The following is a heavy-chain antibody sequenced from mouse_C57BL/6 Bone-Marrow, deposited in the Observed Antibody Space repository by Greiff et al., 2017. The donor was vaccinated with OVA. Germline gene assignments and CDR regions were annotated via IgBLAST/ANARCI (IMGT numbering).Heavy chain of an antibody. D-gene: IGHD2-4*01. CDR2: IYPYNGVS. CDR3: ARRGYYDYDVPFAY. CDR1: GYSFTGYY. Sequence: VQLQQSGPELVKPGASVKISCKASGYSFTGYYMHWVKQSHGNILDWIGYIYPYNGVSSYNQKFKGKATLTVNKSSSTAYMELRSLTSEDSAVYYWARRGYYDYDVPFAYWGQGTLVTVSA. J-gene: IGHJ3*01. V-gene: IGHV1-31*01.